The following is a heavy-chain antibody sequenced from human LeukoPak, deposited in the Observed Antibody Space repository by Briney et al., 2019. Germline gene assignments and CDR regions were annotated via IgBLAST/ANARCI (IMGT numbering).Heavy chain of an antibody. CDR2: ISSSSSYT. J-gene: IGHJ4*02. D-gene: IGHD3-16*02. V-gene: IGHV3-21*05. CDR1: GFTFSSYA. Sequence: GGSLRLSCAASGFTFSSYAMHWVRQAPGKGLEWVSYISSSSSYTNYADSVKGRFTISRDNAKNSLYLQMNSLRAEDTAVYYCVIRRFDYWGQGTLVTVSS. CDR3: VIRRFDY.